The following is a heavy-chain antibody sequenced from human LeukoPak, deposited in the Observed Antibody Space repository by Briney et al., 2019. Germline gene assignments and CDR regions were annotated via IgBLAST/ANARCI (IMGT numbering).Heavy chain of an antibody. CDR1: GYTSTGYY. J-gene: IGHJ4*02. V-gene: IGHV1-2*02. D-gene: IGHD1/OR15-1a*01. Sequence: GASVKVSCKASGYTSTGYYMHWVRQVPGQGLEWMGWINPNSGGTKYAQKFQGRVTMTRDTSISTAYMELNRLRSDDTAVYYCARVMNREGTNYWGQGTLVTVSS. CDR2: INPNSGGT. CDR3: ARVMNREGTNY.